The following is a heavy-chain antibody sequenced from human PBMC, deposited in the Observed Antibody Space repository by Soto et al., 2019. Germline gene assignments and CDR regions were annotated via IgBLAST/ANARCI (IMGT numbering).Heavy chain of an antibody. Sequence: EVQLLESGGGLVQPGGSLRLSCAASGFTFSSYAMSWVRQAPGKGLEWVSAISGSGGSTYYADSVKGRFTISRDNSKNTLYLQMNSLIAEDTAVYYCAKDGRTMIVVVSAEYFQHWVQGTLVTVSS. CDR2: ISGSGGST. V-gene: IGHV3-23*01. CDR1: GFTFSSYA. D-gene: IGHD3-22*01. J-gene: IGHJ1*01. CDR3: AKDGRTMIVVVSAEYFQH.